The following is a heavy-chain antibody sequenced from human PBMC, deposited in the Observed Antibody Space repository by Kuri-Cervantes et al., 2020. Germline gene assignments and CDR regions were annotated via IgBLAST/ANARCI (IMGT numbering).Heavy chain of an antibody. D-gene: IGHD6-19*01. CDR3: ARRRSSGWFGFDS. Sequence: SETLSLTCTVSGGSISSGGYYWSWIRQHPGKGLEWIGYIDYSGSTYYNPSLNSRVTISIDTSKDQFSLKVRSMTAADTAVYYCARRRSSGWFGFDSWGQGALVTVSS. V-gene: IGHV4-61*08. CDR2: IDYSGST. CDR1: GGSISSGGYY. J-gene: IGHJ4*02.